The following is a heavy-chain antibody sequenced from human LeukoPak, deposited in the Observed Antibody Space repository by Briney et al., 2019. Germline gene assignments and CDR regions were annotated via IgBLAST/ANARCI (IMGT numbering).Heavy chain of an antibody. CDR1: GFTFSSYA. CDR2: ISHDGSNK. J-gene: IGHJ4*02. Sequence: GSLRLSCAASGFTFSSYAMHWVRQAPGKGLEWVAVISHDGSNKYYADSVKGRFTISRDNSKNTLYLQMNSLRAEDTAVYYCARGIAVAGPPFDYWGQGTLVTVSS. CDR3: ARGIAVAGPPFDY. V-gene: IGHV3-30-3*01. D-gene: IGHD6-19*01.